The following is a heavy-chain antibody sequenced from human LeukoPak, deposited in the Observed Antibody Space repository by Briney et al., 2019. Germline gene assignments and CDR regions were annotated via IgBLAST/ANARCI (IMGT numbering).Heavy chain of an antibody. CDR2: IYYSGST. J-gene: IGHJ4*02. CDR3: AATMVRGVTRSY. V-gene: IGHV4-59*06. CDR1: GGSISSYY. Sequence: SETLSLTCTVSGGSISSYYWSWIRQPPGKGLEWIGYIYYSGSTYYNPSLKSRVTISVDTSKNQFSLKLGSVTAADTAVYYCAATMVRGVTRSYWGQGTLVTVSS. D-gene: IGHD3-10*01.